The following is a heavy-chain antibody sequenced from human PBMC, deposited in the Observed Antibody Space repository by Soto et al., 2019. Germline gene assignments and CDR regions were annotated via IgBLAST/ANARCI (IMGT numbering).Heavy chain of an antibody. V-gene: IGHV1-3*01. Sequence: QVQLVQSGAEVKKPGASVKVSCKASGYTFTSYAIHWVRQAPGQRLEWMGWINADNNNTKYSQTFQGRVTITRDTSATTAYMELSSLRSEDTAVYYCARGPGSCSGGSCWHFDYWGQGTLVTVSS. D-gene: IGHD2-15*01. CDR2: INADNNNT. CDR3: ARGPGSCSGGSCWHFDY. CDR1: GYTFTSYA. J-gene: IGHJ4*02.